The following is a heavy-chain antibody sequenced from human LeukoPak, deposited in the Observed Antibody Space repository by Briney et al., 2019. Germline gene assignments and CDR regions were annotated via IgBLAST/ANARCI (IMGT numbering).Heavy chain of an antibody. CDR3: ARDEGGIAASGPYYFDY. D-gene: IGHD6-13*01. V-gene: IGHV1-18*01. Sequence: ASVTVSCTASVYTFTSYGISWVRQAPGQGLEWMGWISAYNGNTNYAQKLQGRVTMTTDTSTSTAYMELRSLRSDDTAVYYCARDEGGIAASGPYYFDYWGQGTLVTVSS. CDR2: ISAYNGNT. CDR1: VYTFTSYG. J-gene: IGHJ4*02.